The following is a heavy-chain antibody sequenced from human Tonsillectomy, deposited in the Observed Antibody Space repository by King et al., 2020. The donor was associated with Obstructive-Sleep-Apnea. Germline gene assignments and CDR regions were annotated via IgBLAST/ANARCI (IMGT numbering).Heavy chain of an antibody. V-gene: IGHV3-7*01. Sequence: VQLVESGGGLVQPGGSLRLSCAASGFSINTYWMNWVRQAPGKGLEWVANIKEDGSEKSYVDSVKGRFTIPRDNAKNSLHMQMNSLGAEDTAVYYCARDRQLLWFGELLAGPGAFDIWGQGTMVTVSS. CDR3: ARDRQLLWFGELLAGPGAFDI. J-gene: IGHJ3*02. CDR2: IKEDGSEK. D-gene: IGHD3-10*01. CDR1: GFSINTYW.